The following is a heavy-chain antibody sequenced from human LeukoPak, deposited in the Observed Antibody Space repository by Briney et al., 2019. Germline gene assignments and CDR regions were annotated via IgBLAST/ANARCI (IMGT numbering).Heavy chain of an antibody. CDR2: INPSCGST. V-gene: IGHV1-46*01. D-gene: IGHD6-13*01. CDR3: ARGGGGYSSSWYLGNRRDWYFDL. Sequence: ASVKVSCKASGYTFTSYYMHWVRQAPGQGLEWMGIINPSCGSTSYAQKFQGRVTMTRDMSTSTVYMELSSLRSEDTAVYYCARGGGGYSSSWYLGNRRDWYFDLWGRGTLVTVSS. J-gene: IGHJ2*01. CDR1: GYTFTSYY.